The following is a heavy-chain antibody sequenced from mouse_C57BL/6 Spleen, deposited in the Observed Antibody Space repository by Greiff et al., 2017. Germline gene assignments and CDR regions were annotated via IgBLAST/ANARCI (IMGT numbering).Heavy chain of an antibody. Sequence: QVQLKQSGSGLVQPSQSLSITCTVSGFSLTSYGVHWVRQSPGKGLEWLGVIWRGGSTDYNAAFMSRLSITKDNSKSQVFFKMNSLQADDTAIYYCAKNPSIYYGSSYLYAMDYWGQGTSVTVSS. V-gene: IGHV2-5*01. CDR2: IWRGGST. CDR1: GFSLTSYG. J-gene: IGHJ4*01. CDR3: AKNPSIYYGSSYLYAMDY. D-gene: IGHD1-1*01.